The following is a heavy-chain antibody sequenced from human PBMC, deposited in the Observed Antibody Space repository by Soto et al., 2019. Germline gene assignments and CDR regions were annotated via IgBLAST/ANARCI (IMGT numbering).Heavy chain of an antibody. D-gene: IGHD4-17*01. Sequence: QVHLVQSETEVKEPGASVTVSCKTSDSTFTGYTINWVRQAPGQGLEWLGWISSLNGNTNYARKYQGRLTMTTNTSATTAYMELRSLRSDDTAVYFCARGTVTSGRWF. CDR2: ISSLNGNT. J-gene: IGHJ5*01. CDR1: DSTFTGYT. CDR3: ARGTVTSGRWF. V-gene: IGHV1-18*04.